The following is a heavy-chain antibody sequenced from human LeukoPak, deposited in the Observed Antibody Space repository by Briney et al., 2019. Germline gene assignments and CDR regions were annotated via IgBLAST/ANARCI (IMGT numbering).Heavy chain of an antibody. D-gene: IGHD5-18*01. CDR2: IYYSGST. J-gene: IGHJ5*02. CDR3: ARDVGDSYGYSWFDP. CDR1: GGSISSHY. Sequence: SETLSLTCTVSGGSISSHYWSWIRQPPGKGLEWIGYIYYSGSTNYNPSLKGRVTISVDTSKNQFSLKLSSVTAADTAVYYCARDVGDSYGYSWFDPWGQGTLVTVSS. V-gene: IGHV4-59*11.